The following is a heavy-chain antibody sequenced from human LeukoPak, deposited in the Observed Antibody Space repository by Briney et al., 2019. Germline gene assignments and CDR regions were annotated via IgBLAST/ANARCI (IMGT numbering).Heavy chain of an antibody. CDR3: ARDRHGDPVTC. Sequence: SETLSPTCTVSGGSISSSSYYWGWIRQPPGKGLEWIGSIYYSGSTYYNPSLKSRVTISVDTSKNQFSLKLSSVTAADTAVYYCARDRHGDPVTCWGQGTLVTVSS. J-gene: IGHJ4*02. V-gene: IGHV4-39*07. CDR2: IYYSGST. CDR1: GGSISSSSYY. D-gene: IGHD4-17*01.